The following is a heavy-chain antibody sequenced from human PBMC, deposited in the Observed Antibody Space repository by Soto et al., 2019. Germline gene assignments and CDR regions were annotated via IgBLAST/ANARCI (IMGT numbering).Heavy chain of an antibody. CDR3: ARVSSYYGSGSYYNPLMWFDP. D-gene: IGHD3-10*01. J-gene: IGHJ5*02. V-gene: IGHV1-18*01. CDR2: ISAYNGNT. CDR1: GYTFTSYG. Sequence: AASVKVSCKASGYTFTSYGISWVRQAPGQGLEWMGWISAYNGNTNYAQKLQGRVTMTTDTSTSTAYMELRSLRSDDTAVYYCARVSSYYGSGSYYNPLMWFDPWGQGTLVTVSS.